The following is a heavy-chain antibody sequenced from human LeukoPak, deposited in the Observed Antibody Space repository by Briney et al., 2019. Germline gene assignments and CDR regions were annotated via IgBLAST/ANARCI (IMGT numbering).Heavy chain of an antibody. J-gene: IGHJ6*02. CDR2: ISGNGGNT. CDR1: GFTFMTYS. CDR3: ASGSGTYYSSYYYYGMDV. Sequence: GGSLRLSCVTSGFTFMTYSMIWVRQAPGKGLEWASGISGNGGNTYYADSVKGRFTISRDNSKNTLYLQMNSLRAEDTGVYYCASGSGTYYSSYYYYGMDVWGQGTTVTVSS. D-gene: IGHD1-26*01. V-gene: IGHV3-23*01.